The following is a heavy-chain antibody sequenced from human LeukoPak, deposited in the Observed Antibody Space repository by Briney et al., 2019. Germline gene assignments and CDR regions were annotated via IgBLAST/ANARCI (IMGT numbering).Heavy chain of an antibody. CDR3: ARDFWSGYYGDY. J-gene: IGHJ4*02. CDR2: IGSSSNTI. D-gene: IGHD3-3*01. CDR1: GFTFSTYS. V-gene: IGHV3-48*02. Sequence: PGGSLRLSCAASGFTFSTYSMNWVRQAPGKGLEWVSYIGSSSNTIYYADSVKGRFTISRDNAKNPLYLQMNSLRDEDTAVYYCARDFWSGYYGDYWGQGTLVTVSS.